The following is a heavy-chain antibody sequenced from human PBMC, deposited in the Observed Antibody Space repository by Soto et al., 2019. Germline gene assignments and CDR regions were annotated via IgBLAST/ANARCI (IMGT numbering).Heavy chain of an antibody. Sequence: SETLSLTCTVSGGSISSYYWSWIRQPPGKGLEWIGYIYYSGSTNYNPSLKSRVTISVDTSKNQFSLKLSSVTAADTAVYYCARLRIAVAGYSFDYWGQGTLVTVSS. CDR1: GGSISSYY. D-gene: IGHD6-19*01. CDR2: IYYSGST. V-gene: IGHV4-59*08. CDR3: ARLRIAVAGYSFDY. J-gene: IGHJ4*02.